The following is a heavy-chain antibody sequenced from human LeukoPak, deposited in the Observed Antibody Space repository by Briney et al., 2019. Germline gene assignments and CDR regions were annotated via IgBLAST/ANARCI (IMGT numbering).Heavy chain of an antibody. V-gene: IGHV4-30-2*01. CDR2: IYHSGST. CDR1: GGSISSGGYS. D-gene: IGHD2-15*01. Sequence: SETLSLTCAVSGGSISSGGYSWRWIRQPPGKGLEWIGYIYHSGSTYYNPSLKSRVTISVDRSKNQFSLKLSSVTAADTAVYYCARSDGYSGRRYFDYWGQGTLVTVSS. J-gene: IGHJ4*02. CDR3: ARSDGYSGRRYFDY.